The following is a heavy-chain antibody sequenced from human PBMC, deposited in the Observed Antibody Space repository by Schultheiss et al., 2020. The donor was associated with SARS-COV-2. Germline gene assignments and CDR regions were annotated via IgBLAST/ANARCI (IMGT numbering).Heavy chain of an antibody. CDR1: GFTFDNYA. CDR3: ARDSDTTIFGVVINYYYYYGMTS. J-gene: IGHJ6*02. CDR2: INSDGSST. D-gene: IGHD3-3*01. Sequence: GGSLRLSCAASGFTFDNYAMHWVRQAPGKGLEWVSRINSDGSSTSNADSVKGRFTISRDNAKNTLYLQMNSLRAEDTAVYYCARDSDTTIFGVVINYYYYYGMTSGAKGPRSPSP. V-gene: IGHV3-74*01.